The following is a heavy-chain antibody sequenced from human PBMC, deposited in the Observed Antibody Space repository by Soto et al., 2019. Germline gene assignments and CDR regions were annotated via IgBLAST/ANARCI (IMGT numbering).Heavy chain of an antibody. CDR1: GGTFSSYT. D-gene: IGHD1-1*01. J-gene: IGHJ4*02. CDR2: ISVILGIA. Sequence: ASVKVSCKASGGTFSSYTISWVRQAPGQGLEWMGWISVILGIANYAQKLQGRVTMTTDTSTSTAYMELRSLRSDDTAVYYCARGNGDYYWSFDYWGQGTLVTVSP. CDR3: ARGNGDYYWSFDY. V-gene: IGHV1-18*01.